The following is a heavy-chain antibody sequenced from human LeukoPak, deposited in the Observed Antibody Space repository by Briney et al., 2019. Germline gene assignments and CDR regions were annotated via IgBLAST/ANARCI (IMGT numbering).Heavy chain of an antibody. Sequence: SDTLSLTCAVSGYSISSSNWWGWIRQPPGKGLEWIGYIYYSGSTNYNPSLKSRVTMSVDTSKNQFSLKLSSVTALDMAVYYCARIPPAQAAAGAFDIWGQGTMVTVSS. CDR3: ARIPPAQAAAGAFDI. V-gene: IGHV4-28*06. D-gene: IGHD6-13*01. J-gene: IGHJ3*02. CDR2: IYYSGST. CDR1: GYSISSSNW.